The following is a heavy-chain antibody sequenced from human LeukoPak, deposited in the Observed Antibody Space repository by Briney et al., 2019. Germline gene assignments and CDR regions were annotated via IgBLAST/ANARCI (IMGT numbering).Heavy chain of an antibody. D-gene: IGHD2-2*02. J-gene: IGHJ4*02. CDR1: GYTFTSYD. CDR3: ARSRGYCSSTICYRY. V-gene: IGHV1-8*01. CDR2: MNPNSGNT. Sequence: ASVKVSCKASGYTFTSYDINWVRQATGQGLEWMGWMNPNSGNTGYAQKFQDRVTMTRSTSISTAYMELSSLRSEDTAVYYCARSRGYCSSTICYRYWGQGTLVTVSS.